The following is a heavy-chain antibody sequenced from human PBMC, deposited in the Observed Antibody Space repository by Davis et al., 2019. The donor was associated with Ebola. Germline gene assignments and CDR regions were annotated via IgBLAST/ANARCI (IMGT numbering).Heavy chain of an antibody. Sequence: ASVKVSCKTSGYTFTDYYIHWMRQAPGQGLEWMGWSHPNGAATKYAQKFQGRVTMTRDRSISTAYMELSSLTHDDTAVYYCARSSTDCANGGCYTWANWGQGTLVTVSS. D-gene: IGHD2-8*01. V-gene: IGHV1-2*02. CDR3: ARSSTDCANGGCYTWAN. CDR1: GYTFTDYY. J-gene: IGHJ4*02. CDR2: SHPNGAAT.